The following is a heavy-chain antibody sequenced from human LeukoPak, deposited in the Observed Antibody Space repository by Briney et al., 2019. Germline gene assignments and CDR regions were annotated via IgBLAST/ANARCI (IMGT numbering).Heavy chain of an antibody. V-gene: IGHV3-23*01. CDR3: AKRPNYYYYYMDV. CDR1: GFTFRNHA. Sequence: GGSLRLSCVASGFTFRNHAMDWVRQAPGKGLEWVSEISGSGDRTDYADSVKGRFTVSRDNSKNTLYLQMNNLRGEDTAVYYCAKRPNYYYYYMDVWGKGTTVTVSS. J-gene: IGHJ6*03. CDR2: ISGSGDRT. D-gene: IGHD3-10*01.